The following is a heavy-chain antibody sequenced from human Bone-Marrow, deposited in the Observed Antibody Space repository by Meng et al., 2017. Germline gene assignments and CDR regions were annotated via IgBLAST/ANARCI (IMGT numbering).Heavy chain of an antibody. V-gene: IGHV3-7*01. CDR2: IKQDGSEK. CDR3: ARVYIAVYDAFDI. J-gene: IGHJ3*02. D-gene: IGHD6-19*01. Sequence: GGSLRLSCAASGFTFSSYWMSWVRQAPGKGLEWVANIKQDGSEKYYVDSVKGRFTISRDNAKNTLYLQMNSLRAEDTAVYYCARVYIAVYDAFDIWGQGTTVTVSS. CDR1: GFTFSSYW.